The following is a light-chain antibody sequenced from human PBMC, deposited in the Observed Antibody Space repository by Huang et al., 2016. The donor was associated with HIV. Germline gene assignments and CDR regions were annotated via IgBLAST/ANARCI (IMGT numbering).Light chain of an antibody. CDR3: QQYNNWPPWT. J-gene: IGKJ1*01. Sequence: EIVMTQSPGTLSVSPGERATLSCRASQSVSSNLAWYQQKPGQAPRLLIYGASTRATVIPARFSGSGSGTEFTLTISSLQSEDFAVYYCQQYNNWPPWTFGQGTKVEIK. CDR1: QSVSSN. CDR2: GAS. V-gene: IGKV3-15*01.